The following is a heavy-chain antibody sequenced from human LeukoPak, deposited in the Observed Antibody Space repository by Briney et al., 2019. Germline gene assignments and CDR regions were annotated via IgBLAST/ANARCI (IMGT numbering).Heavy chain of an antibody. Sequence: ASVKVSCKASGYTFISHDIIWVRQATGQRLEWMGWMNPNTGATGYAQNFQGRVTMTRDTSISTAYMELNSLRCADTAVYYCARLSETPVYYYSSGYYYLDSWGQGTLVTVSS. CDR2: MNPNTGAT. CDR3: ARLSETPVYYYSSGYYYLDS. V-gene: IGHV1-8*01. D-gene: IGHD3-22*01. CDR1: GYTFISHD. J-gene: IGHJ4*02.